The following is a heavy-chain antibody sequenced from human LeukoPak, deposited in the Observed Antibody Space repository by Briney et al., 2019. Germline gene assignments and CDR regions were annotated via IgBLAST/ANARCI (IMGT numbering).Heavy chain of an antibody. D-gene: IGHD3-22*01. J-gene: IGHJ3*01. Sequence: GGSLRLSCATSGFTFSSYGMHWVRQAPGKGLEWVTFIRYDGSNKYYADSVKGRFTISRDNSKNTLYLQMNSLRAEDTGVYYCAKVDYYDSSGPEEWGQGTMVTVSS. CDR1: GFTFSSYG. CDR3: AKVDYYDSSGPEE. V-gene: IGHV3-30*02. CDR2: IRYDGSNK.